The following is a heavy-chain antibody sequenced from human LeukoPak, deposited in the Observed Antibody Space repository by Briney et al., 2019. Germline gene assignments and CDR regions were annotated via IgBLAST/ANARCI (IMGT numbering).Heavy chain of an antibody. J-gene: IGHJ4*02. CDR2: ISSSGSYL. CDR3: ARTLYFDYLADY. D-gene: IGHD3-9*01. CDR1: GFTFSSHS. V-gene: IGHV3-21*01. Sequence: PGGSLRLSCAASGFTFSSHSLNWFRQAPGKGLEWVSSISSSGSYLSYADSVGGRSTISRDNAENSLHLQMNSLRAEDTAVYYCARTLYFDYLADYWGQGTLVTVSS.